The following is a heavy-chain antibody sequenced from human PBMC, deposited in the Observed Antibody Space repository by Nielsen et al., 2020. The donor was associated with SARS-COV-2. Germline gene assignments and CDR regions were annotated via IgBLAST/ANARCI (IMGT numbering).Heavy chain of an antibody. Sequence: ASVQVSCKASGYTFTNNYLHWVRQAPAQGLEWMGIITPIGATTTYARKFQGRITMTRETSTSTVYMELSGLRPDDTATYYCAREWDDYESSAYDFWGQGTLVTVSP. CDR1: GYTFTNNY. CDR3: AREWDDYESSAYDF. V-gene: IGHV1-46*01. D-gene: IGHD3-22*01. CDR2: ITPIGATT. J-gene: IGHJ4*02.